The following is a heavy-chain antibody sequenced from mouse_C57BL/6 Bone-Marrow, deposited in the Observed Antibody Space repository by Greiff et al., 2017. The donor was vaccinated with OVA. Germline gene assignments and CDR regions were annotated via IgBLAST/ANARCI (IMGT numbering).Heavy chain of an antibody. CDR3: ARIERDGWYFDG. CDR1: GFSLSTFGMG. J-gene: IGHJ1*03. D-gene: IGHD3-3*01. CDR2: IWWDDDK. Sequence: QVTLKVSGPGILQPSQTLSLTCSSSGFSLSTFGMGVGWIRQPSGNGLEWLAHIWWDDDKYYNPALKSRLTIAEDTSKNKVFLKIGNVDTADTATYYCARIERDGWYFDGWGTGTTVTVSS. V-gene: IGHV8-8*01.